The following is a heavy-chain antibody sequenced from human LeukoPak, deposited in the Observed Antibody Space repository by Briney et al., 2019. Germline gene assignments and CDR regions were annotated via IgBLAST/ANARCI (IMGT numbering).Heavy chain of an antibody. CDR3: AKDLGHIVVVTAFDY. CDR1: GFTFSSYG. Sequence: SGGSLRLSCAASGFTFSSYGMHWVRQAPGKGLEWVAVISYDGSNKYYADSVKGRFTISRDNSKNTLYLQMNSLRAEDTAVYYCAKDLGHIVVVTAFDYWGQGTLVTVSS. V-gene: IGHV3-30*18. D-gene: IGHD2-21*02. J-gene: IGHJ4*02. CDR2: ISYDGSNK.